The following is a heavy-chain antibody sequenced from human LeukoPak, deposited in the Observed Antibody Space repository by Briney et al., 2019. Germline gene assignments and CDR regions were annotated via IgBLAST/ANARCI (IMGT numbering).Heavy chain of an antibody. CDR2: ISGSGGST. Sequence: GGSLRLSCAASGFTFSSYAMSWVRQAPGKGLEWVSAISGSGGSTYYADSVKGRFTISRDNSKNTLYLQMNSLRAEDTAVYYCAKNPYYYYGSGSYYEDYWGQGTLVTVSS. J-gene: IGHJ4*02. CDR3: AKNPYYYYGSGSYYEDY. CDR1: GFTFSSYA. D-gene: IGHD3-10*01. V-gene: IGHV3-23*01.